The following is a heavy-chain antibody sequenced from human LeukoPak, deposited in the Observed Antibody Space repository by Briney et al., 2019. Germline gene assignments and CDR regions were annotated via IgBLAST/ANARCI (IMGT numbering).Heavy chain of an antibody. CDR3: ARAASVATDED. Sequence: ASVKVSCKASGYTFTNYNINWVRQATGQGLEWMGWMNANSGNTGYAQTFKGRVTMTGNTSISTAYMELSTLRSEDTAVYYCARAASVATDEDWGQGTLVTVSS. CDR2: MNANSGNT. CDR1: GYTFTNYN. V-gene: IGHV1-8*01. D-gene: IGHD5-12*01. J-gene: IGHJ4*02.